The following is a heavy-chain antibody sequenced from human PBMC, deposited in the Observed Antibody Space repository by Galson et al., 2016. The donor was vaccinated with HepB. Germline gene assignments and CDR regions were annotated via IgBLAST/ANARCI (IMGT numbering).Heavy chain of an antibody. Sequence: SVKVSCKASGDTFNNFALNWVRQAPGHGLEWLGGIIPIFGKTNYAQKFQGRVTITADQSTRTVYMEMSSLRSDDTALYYCARGTINWSHFDFWGPGTPVPVSS. J-gene: IGHJ4*02. CDR2: IIPIFGKT. CDR1: GDTFNNFA. V-gene: IGHV1-69*13. D-gene: IGHD1-1*01. CDR3: ARGTINWSHFDF.